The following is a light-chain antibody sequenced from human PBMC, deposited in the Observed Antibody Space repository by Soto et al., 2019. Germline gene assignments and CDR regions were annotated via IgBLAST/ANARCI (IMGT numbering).Light chain of an antibody. CDR3: CSYGDSRAV. CDR1: SSDVGSHNL. CDR2: EVT. Sequence: QSVLTQPASVSGSPGQSITISCTGTSSDVGSHNLVSWYQQHPGQAHKLMIYEVTKRHLGVSTRFSASKSGNTASLTISGLQAEDEADYYCCSYGDSRAVFGGGTQLTVL. J-gene: IGLJ7*01. V-gene: IGLV2-23*02.